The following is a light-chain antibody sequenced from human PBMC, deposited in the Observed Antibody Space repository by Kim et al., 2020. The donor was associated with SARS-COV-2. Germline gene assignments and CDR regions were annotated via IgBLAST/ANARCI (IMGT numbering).Light chain of an antibody. CDR2: GNS. CDR3: QSYDSSLSGWV. CDR1: SSNSGAGYD. J-gene: IGLJ3*02. Sequence: QRVTISGTGSSSNSGAGYDVHWYQQLPGTAPKLLIYGNSNRPSGVPDRFAGSKSGTSASPAITGLQAEDEADYYCQSYDSSLSGWVFGGGTQLTVL. V-gene: IGLV1-40*01.